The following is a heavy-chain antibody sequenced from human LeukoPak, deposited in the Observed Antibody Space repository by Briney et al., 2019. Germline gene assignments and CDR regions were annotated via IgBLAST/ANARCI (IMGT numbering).Heavy chain of an antibody. CDR2: IIPIFGTA. V-gene: IGHV1-69*06. Sequence: SVKVSCKASGGTFSSYAISWVRQAPGQGLEWMGGIIPIFGTANYAQKFQGRVTITADKSTSTAYMGLSSLRSEDTAVYYCARQYGSGSYHNWFDPWGQGTLVTVSS. CDR1: GGTFSSYA. J-gene: IGHJ5*02. D-gene: IGHD3-10*01. CDR3: ARQYGSGSYHNWFDP.